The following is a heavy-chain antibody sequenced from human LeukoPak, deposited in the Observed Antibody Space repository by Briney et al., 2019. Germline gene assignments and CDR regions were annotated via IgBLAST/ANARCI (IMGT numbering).Heavy chain of an antibody. CDR2: ISGSGGST. D-gene: IGHD6-19*01. Sequence: GGSLRLSCAASGFTFSSYAMSWVRPAPGKGLEWVSAISGSGGSTYYADSVKGRFTISRDNSKNTLYLQMNSLRAEDTAVYYCAKAEREWLARRGGFQDYWGQGTLVTVSS. CDR1: GFTFSSYA. J-gene: IGHJ4*02. V-gene: IGHV3-23*01. CDR3: AKAEREWLARRGGFQDY.